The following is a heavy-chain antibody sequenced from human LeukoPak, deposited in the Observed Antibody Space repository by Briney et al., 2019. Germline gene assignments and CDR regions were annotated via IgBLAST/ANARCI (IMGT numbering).Heavy chain of an antibody. CDR1: GFTFSSYG. Sequence: GGSLRLSCAASGFTFSSYGMHWVRQAPGKGMEWVAVISYDGSNKYYADSVKGRFTISRDNSKNTLYLQMNSLRAEDTAVYYCASLAVAGSAFDYWGQGTLVTVSS. V-gene: IGHV3-30*03. J-gene: IGHJ4*02. CDR2: ISYDGSNK. D-gene: IGHD6-19*01. CDR3: ASLAVAGSAFDY.